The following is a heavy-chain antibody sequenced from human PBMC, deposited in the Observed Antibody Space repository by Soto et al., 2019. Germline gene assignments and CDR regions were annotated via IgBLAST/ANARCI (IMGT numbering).Heavy chain of an antibody. D-gene: IGHD2-21*02. J-gene: IGHJ6*02. Sequence: SETLSLTCNVSGASISSYNYWGWFRQPPGKGLEWIGYMYNTGSTIYNPSLKSRVTISVDTSKNQFSLKLNSVTAADTAVYYCARDLWGYCGTDCYPLDVWGQGTTVTVSS. CDR2: MYNTGST. CDR3: ARDLWGYCGTDCYPLDV. V-gene: IGHV4-59*01. CDR1: GASISSYNY.